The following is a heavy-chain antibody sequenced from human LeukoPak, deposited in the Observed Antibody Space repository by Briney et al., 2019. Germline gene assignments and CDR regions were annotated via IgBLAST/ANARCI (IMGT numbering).Heavy chain of an antibody. Sequence: GGSLRLSCAASGFTFSSYGMSWVRQAPGKGLEWVSAISGSGGSTYYADSVKGRFTISRDNAKNSLYLQMNSLRAEDTAVYYCARVDGSGSYDYWGQGTLVTVSS. CDR3: ARVDGSGSYDY. J-gene: IGHJ4*02. CDR1: GFTFSSYG. D-gene: IGHD3-10*01. V-gene: IGHV3-23*01. CDR2: ISGSGGST.